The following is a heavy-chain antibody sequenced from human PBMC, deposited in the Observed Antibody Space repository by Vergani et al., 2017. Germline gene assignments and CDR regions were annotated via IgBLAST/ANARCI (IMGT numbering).Heavy chain of an antibody. CDR3: ARAGTRYFDWLFPRYYGMDV. CDR2: IKQDGSEK. Sequence: EVQLVESGGGLVQPGGSLRLSCAVSGFTFSSYWMSWVRQAPGKGLEWVANIKQDGSEKYYVDSVKGRFTISRDNAKNSLHLQMNSLRAEDTAVYYCARAGTRYFDWLFPRYYGMDVWGQGTTVTVSS. D-gene: IGHD3-9*01. J-gene: IGHJ6*02. V-gene: IGHV3-7*01. CDR1: GFTFSSYW.